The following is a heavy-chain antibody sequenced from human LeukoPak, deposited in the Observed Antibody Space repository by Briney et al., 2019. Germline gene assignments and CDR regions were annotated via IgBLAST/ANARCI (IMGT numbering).Heavy chain of an antibody. D-gene: IGHD3-10*01. V-gene: IGHV1-24*01. CDR3: ARVDYYGSGSYKDY. CDR1: GYTLTELS. CDR2: FDPEDGET. Sequence: ASVKVSCKVSGYTLTELSMHWVRQAPGKGLEWMGGFDPEDGETIYAQKFQGRVTMTEDTSTDTAYMELRSLRSDDTAVYYCARVDYYGSGSYKDYWGQGTLVTVSS. J-gene: IGHJ4*02.